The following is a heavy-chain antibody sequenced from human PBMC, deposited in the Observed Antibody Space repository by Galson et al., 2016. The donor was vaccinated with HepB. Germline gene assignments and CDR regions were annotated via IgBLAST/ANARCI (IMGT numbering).Heavy chain of an antibody. Sequence: SLRLSCAASGFTFSSYAMHWVRQAPGKGLEWVAVISYAGSNKYYADSVKGRFTISRDNSKNTLYLQMNSLRAEDTAVYYCARDRRRYFDWFVLWGQGTLVTVSS. CDR2: ISYAGSNK. V-gene: IGHV3-30-3*01. D-gene: IGHD3-9*01. J-gene: IGHJ4*02. CDR3: ARDRRRYFDWFVL. CDR1: GFTFSSYA.